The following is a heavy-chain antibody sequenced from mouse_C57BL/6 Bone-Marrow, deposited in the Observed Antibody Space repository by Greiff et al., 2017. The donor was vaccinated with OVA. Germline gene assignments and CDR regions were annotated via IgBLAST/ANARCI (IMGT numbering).Heavy chain of an antibody. CDR3: ARCYYEYDGWYFDV. CDR2: INPNNGGT. Sequence: EVQRVESGPELVKPGASVKIPCKASGYTFTDYNMDWVKQSHGKSLEWIGDINPNNGGTIYNQKFKGKATLTVDKSSSTGYMELRSLTSEDTAVYYCARCYYEYDGWYFDVWGTGTTVTVSS. J-gene: IGHJ1*03. D-gene: IGHD2-4*01. V-gene: IGHV1-18*01. CDR1: GYTFTDYN.